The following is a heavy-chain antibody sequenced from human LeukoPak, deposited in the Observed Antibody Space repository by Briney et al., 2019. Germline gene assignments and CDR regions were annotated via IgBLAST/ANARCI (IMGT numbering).Heavy chain of an antibody. CDR1: GYNFGIFG. D-gene: IGHD2-2*01. J-gene: IGHJ5*02. V-gene: IGHV1-18*01. CDR2: ISANNGNT. Sequence: ASVKVSCKASGYNFGIFGMSWVRQAPGQGLEWMGWISANNGNTKYAQKLQGRVTMTTDTSTSTAYMELRSLRSDDTAVYYCARVGVVVPSAWFDPWGQGTRVTVSS. CDR3: ARVGVVVPSAWFDP.